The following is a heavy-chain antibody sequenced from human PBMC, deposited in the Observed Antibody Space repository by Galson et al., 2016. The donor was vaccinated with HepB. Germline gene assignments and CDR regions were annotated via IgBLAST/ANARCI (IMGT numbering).Heavy chain of an antibody. V-gene: IGHV3-23*01. CDR3: AKDPPVTADPNDAFDV. Sequence: SLRLSCAASGFNFNIYDMTWVRQAPGKGLEWVSTISYNGAHTYYAASVKGRFGVSRDNSRNTLYLQINTLRAKDTAVYYCAKDPPVTADPNDAFDVWGQGTKVTVSS. J-gene: IGHJ3*01. CDR1: GFNFNIYD. D-gene: IGHD4-17*01. CDR2: ISYNGAHT.